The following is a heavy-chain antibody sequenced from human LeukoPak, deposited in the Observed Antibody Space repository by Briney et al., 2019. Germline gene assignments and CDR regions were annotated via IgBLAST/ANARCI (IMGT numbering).Heavy chain of an antibody. J-gene: IGHJ5*02. CDR3: AKGRGIAAARTWFDP. V-gene: IGHV3-30*02. D-gene: IGHD6-13*01. CDR2: IWYDGSHK. Sequence: PGGSLRLSCAASGFTFSNYGMHWVRQAPGKGLEWVAVIWYDGSHKYYADSVKGRFTISRDNSKNTLYLQMNSLRADDTAVYYCAKGRGIAAARTWFDPWGQGTLVIVSS. CDR1: GFTFSNYG.